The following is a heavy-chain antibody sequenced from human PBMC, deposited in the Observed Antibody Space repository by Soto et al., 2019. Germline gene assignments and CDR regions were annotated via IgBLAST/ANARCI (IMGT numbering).Heavy chain of an antibody. J-gene: IGHJ4*02. CDR3: AKDHTMVVAGIDY. V-gene: IGHV3-23*01. Sequence: EVQLLESGGVLEQPGGSQRLSCVASGFTFSDYAMNWVRQAPGRGLEWVSSISANGGNTYYADSVKGRFTISRDNSKNTMYLQINSLRAEDTAVYYCAKDHTMVVAGIDYWGQGTLVTVSS. D-gene: IGHD2-21*02. CDR1: GFTFSDYA. CDR2: ISANGGNT.